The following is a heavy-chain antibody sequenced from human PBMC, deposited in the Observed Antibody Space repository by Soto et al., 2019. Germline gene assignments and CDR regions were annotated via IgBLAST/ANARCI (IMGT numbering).Heavy chain of an antibody. CDR3: ARMDSSDLGIDY. D-gene: IGHD3-22*01. Sequence: PGESLKISCKGSGYSFTSFWIAWVRQMPGKGLEWMGIIYPGDSATTYSPPFQGQVTISADKSISTAYLQWSGLKASDTAMYYCARMDSSDLGIDYWGQGTLVTVSS. V-gene: IGHV5-51*01. J-gene: IGHJ4*02. CDR1: GYSFTSFW. CDR2: IYPGDSAT.